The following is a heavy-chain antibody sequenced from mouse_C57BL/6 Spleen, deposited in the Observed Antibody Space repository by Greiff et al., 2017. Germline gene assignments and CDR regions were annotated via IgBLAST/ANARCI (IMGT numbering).Heavy chain of an antibody. CDR2: FYPGSGSI. D-gene: IGHD1-1*02. J-gene: IGHJ2*01. Sequence: QVQLQQSGAELVKPGASVKLSCKASGYTFTEYTIHWVKQRTGQGLEWIGWFYPGSGSIRYNEKFKDKAPLTAAQSSRTVYMELSSLTSATSAVXFCAVHEDAGGFDYWGQGTTLTVSS. V-gene: IGHV1-62-2*01. CDR3: AVHEDAGGFDY. CDR1: GYTFTEYT.